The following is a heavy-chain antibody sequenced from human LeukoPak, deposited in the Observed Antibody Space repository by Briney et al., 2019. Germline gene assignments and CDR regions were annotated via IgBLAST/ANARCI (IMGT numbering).Heavy chain of an antibody. Sequence: PGGSLRLSCAASGFTFSSFAMTWVRQAPGNGLEWVSGFDGNGPNTYYADSVKGRWTISRDNSRNTLYLEMNSLRPEDTAIYYCAKPRTTGLGWAQFDYWGQGSLVTVSS. D-gene: IGHD2-8*02. CDR1: GFTFSSFA. J-gene: IGHJ4*02. V-gene: IGHV3-23*01. CDR3: AKPRTTGLGWAQFDY. CDR2: FDGNGPNT.